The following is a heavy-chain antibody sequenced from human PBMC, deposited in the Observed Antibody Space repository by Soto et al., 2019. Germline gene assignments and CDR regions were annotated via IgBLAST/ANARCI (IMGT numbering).Heavy chain of an antibody. V-gene: IGHV5-51*01. CDR3: ARCCGPQGQNGNDYFDY. CDR2: IFPGDSDI. J-gene: IGHJ4*02. Sequence: GESLKISCKGSGYSFTTYWIDWVRQMPEKGLEWMGIIFPGDSDIRYSPSFQGQVTISADESISTAYLQWSSLKASDTAIYYCARCCGPQGQNGNDYFDYWGQGTLVTVSS. CDR1: GYSFTTYW. D-gene: IGHD5-12*01.